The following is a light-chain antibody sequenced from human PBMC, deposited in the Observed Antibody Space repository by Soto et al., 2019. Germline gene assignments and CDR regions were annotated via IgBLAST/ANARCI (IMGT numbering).Light chain of an antibody. J-gene: IGLJ1*01. Sequence: LTQPASVSGSPGQSITIYCTGTSSDVGGYNYVSWYQQHPGKAPKLMIYDVSNRPSGVSNRFSGSKSGNTASLTISGLQAEDEADYYCSSYTSSSTDYVFGPGTKVTVL. CDR2: DVS. V-gene: IGLV2-14*01. CDR1: SSDVGGYNY. CDR3: SSYTSSSTDYV.